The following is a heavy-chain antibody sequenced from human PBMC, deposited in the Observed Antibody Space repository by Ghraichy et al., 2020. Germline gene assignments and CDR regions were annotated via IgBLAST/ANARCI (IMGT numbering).Heavy chain of an antibody. CDR3: ARGGGGVAGTLVR. V-gene: IGHV3-33*01. CDR1: GFTFSSYG. CDR2: IWFDGSEK. J-gene: IGHJ4*02. D-gene: IGHD6-19*01. Sequence: SLRLSCAASGFTFSSYGMHWVRQAPGKGLEWVAVIWFDGSEKYYEDSVKGRFTISRDNSENILYIQMSSLRAEDTALYYCARGGGGVAGTLVRWGQGTLVLVSS.